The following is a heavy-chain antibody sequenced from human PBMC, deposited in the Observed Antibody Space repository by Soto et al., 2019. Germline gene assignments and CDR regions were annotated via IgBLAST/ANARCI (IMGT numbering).Heavy chain of an antibody. CDR3: ASLGTTLANWFDP. V-gene: IGHV1-69*13. CDR1: GGTFSSYA. Sequence: ASVKVSCKASGGTFSSYAISWVRQAPGQGLEWMGGLIPIFGTANYAQKFQGRVTITADESTSTAYMELSSLRSEDTAVYYCASLGTTLANWFDPWGQGTLVTVSS. CDR2: LIPIFGTA. D-gene: IGHD2-2*01. J-gene: IGHJ5*02.